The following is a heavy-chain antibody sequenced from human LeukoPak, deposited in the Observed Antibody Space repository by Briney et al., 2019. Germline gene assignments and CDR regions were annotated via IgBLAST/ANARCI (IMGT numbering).Heavy chain of an antibody. CDR1: GGSISSSSYY. CDR2: IYYSGST. CDR3: ARRARPEYYFDY. D-gene: IGHD6-6*01. V-gene: IGHV4-39*01. Sequence: SETLSSTCTVSGGSISSSSYYWGWIRQPPGKGLEWIGSIYYSGSTYYNPSLKSRVTISVDTSKNQFSLKLSSVTAADTAVYYCARRARPEYYFDYWGQGTLVTVSS. J-gene: IGHJ4*02.